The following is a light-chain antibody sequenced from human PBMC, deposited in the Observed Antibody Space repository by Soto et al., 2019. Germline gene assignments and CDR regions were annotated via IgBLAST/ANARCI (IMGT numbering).Light chain of an antibody. V-gene: IGKV3-15*01. CDR1: QRVSSN. J-gene: IGKJ1*01. Sequence: EIVMTQSPATLSVSPGERAILSCRASQRVSSNLAWYQQKPGQAPRLLIYGASSRATGITARFSGSGSGTEFTLTISSLQSEDFAVYYCQQYNNWPPWTFGQGTKVEIK. CDR2: GAS. CDR3: QQYNNWPPWT.